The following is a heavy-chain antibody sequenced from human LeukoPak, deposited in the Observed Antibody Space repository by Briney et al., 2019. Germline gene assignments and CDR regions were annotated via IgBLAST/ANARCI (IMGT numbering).Heavy chain of an antibody. CDR3: ARDSCSGGSCYGYYYYGMDV. V-gene: IGHV3-23*01. CDR1: GFTFSSYA. J-gene: IGHJ6*02. D-gene: IGHD2-15*01. CDR2: ISGSGDNT. Sequence: GGSLRLSCAASGFTFSSYAMSWVRQAPGKGLEWVSGISGSGDNTYYADSVKGRFTISRDNAKNSLYLQMNSLRAEDTAVYYCARDSCSGGSCYGYYYYGMDVWGQGTTVTVSS.